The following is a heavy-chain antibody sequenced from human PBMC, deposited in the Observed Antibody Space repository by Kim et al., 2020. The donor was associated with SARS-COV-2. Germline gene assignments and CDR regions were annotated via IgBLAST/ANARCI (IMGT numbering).Heavy chain of an antibody. J-gene: IGHJ4*02. CDR3: ARDYAGAAHFDY. Sequence: YAADSVRGRFTISRDNAKNSLYLQMNSLRAEDTAVYYCARDYAGAAHFDYWGQGTLVTVSS. D-gene: IGHD3-16*01. V-gene: IGHV3-21*01.